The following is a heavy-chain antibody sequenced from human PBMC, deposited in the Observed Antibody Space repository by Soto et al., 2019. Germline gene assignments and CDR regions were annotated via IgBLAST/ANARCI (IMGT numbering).Heavy chain of an antibody. CDR2: ISAYNGNT. CDR1: GYTFNRYG. Sequence: QVQLVQSGAEVKKPGASVTVSCKASGYTFNRYGISWVRQAPGQGLEWMGWISAYNGNTNSAQNLQGRVAMTTDTSTDTAYMELRSVRSDDTAVYYCAREGYYGSGSADYWGQGTLVTVSS. D-gene: IGHD3-10*01. V-gene: IGHV1-18*01. J-gene: IGHJ4*02. CDR3: AREGYYGSGSADY.